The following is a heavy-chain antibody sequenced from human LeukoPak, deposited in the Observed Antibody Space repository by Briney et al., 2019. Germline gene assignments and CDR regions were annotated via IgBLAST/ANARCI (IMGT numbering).Heavy chain of an antibody. CDR1: GYTFTGYY. V-gene: IGHV1-2*02. Sequence: ASVKVSCKASGYTFTGYYIHWVRQAPGQGLEWMGWINPNSGGTYYAQKFRGRVTMTRDTSISTAYMEVSRLGPDDTAVYYCARPRFGTPYGMDVWGRGTTVTVSS. CDR2: INPNSGGT. CDR3: ARPRFGTPYGMDV. J-gene: IGHJ6*02. D-gene: IGHD3-10*01.